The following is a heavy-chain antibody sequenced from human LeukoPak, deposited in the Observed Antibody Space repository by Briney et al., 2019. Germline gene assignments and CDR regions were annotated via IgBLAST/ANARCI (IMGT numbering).Heavy chain of an antibody. J-gene: IGHJ4*02. CDR1: GGSISSYY. CDR2: IYYSGST. CDR3: ARVRYYYDSSGYYLFDY. V-gene: IGHV4-59*01. Sequence: SETLSLTCTVSGGSISSYYWSWIRQPPGKGLEWIGYIYYSGSTNYNPSLKSRVTISVDTSKNQFSLKLSSVTAADTAVYCCARVRYYYDSSGYYLFDYWGQGTLVTVSS. D-gene: IGHD3-22*01.